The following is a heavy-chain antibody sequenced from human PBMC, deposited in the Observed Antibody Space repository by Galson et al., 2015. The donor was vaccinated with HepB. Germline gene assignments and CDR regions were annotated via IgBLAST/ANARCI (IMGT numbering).Heavy chain of an antibody. V-gene: IGHV5-51*01. J-gene: IGHJ4*02. D-gene: IGHD2-15*01. CDR1: GYSFTSYW. Sequence: QSGAEVKKPGESLKISCKGSGYSFTSYWIGWVRQMPGKGLEWMGIIYPGDSDTRYSPSFQGQVTISADKSISTAYLQWSSLKASDTAMYYCARSSYKYCSGGSCYSDYWGQGTLVTVSS. CDR3: ARSSYKYCSGGSCYSDY. CDR2: IYPGDSDT.